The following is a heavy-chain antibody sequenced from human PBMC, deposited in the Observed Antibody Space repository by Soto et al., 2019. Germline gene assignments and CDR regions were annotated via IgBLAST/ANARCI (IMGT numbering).Heavy chain of an antibody. CDR3: AKVLYYDFSSFYYYGMDV. Sequence: EVQVLESGGGLVEGGGSLRLSCAASGFTFSSYAMSWVRQASGKGLEWVSAISDGGESTYYADSVKGRFTISRDNSKDTLFLQMSRLRAEDTAKYHCAKVLYYDFSSFYYYGMDVWGQGTTVTVSS. V-gene: IGHV3-23*01. D-gene: IGHD3-3*01. J-gene: IGHJ6*02. CDR2: ISDGGEST. CDR1: GFTFSSYA.